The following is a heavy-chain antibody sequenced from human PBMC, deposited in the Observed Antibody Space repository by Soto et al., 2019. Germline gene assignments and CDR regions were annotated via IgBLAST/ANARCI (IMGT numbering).Heavy chain of an antibody. Sequence: PSETLSLTCTVSGGXISSYYWSWIRQPPGKGLEWIGYMYNTGSTVYNPSLKSRVTISVDTSKNQFSLKLNAVTAADTAVYYCARDLWGYCGTDCYPLDVWGQGTTVTVSS. D-gene: IGHD2-21*02. J-gene: IGHJ6*02. V-gene: IGHV4-59*01. CDR1: GGXISSYY. CDR2: MYNTGST. CDR3: ARDLWGYCGTDCYPLDV.